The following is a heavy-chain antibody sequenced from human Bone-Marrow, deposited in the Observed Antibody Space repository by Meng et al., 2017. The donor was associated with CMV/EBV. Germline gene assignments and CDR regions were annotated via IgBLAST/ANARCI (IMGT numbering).Heavy chain of an antibody. V-gene: IGHV3-15*01. Sequence: GGSLKIPCGASEFTFNNAWMSWVRQASGKGLEWVFRINSKTDGGTTDYVAPVKGRFTISRDDSKNPLYLQLNSLKTEDTAVYYCITSTILWHYYHGMDVWGQGTTVTVSS. CDR1: EFTFNNAW. J-gene: IGHJ6*02. CDR3: ITSTILWHYYHGMDV. CDR2: INSKTDGGTT. D-gene: IGHD2-21*01.